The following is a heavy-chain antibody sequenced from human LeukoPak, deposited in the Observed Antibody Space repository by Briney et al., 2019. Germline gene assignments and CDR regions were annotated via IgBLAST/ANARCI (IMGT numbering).Heavy chain of an antibody. V-gene: IGHV3-15*07. CDR1: GFTFSNAW. Sequence: AGGSLRLSCVASGFTFSNAWMSWVRLAPGKGLEWVGRIKSKTDGGTTDYAAPVKGRFSISRDDSKNTLYLQMNSLRAEDTAVYYCAKDHYFDYWGQGTLVTVSS. J-gene: IGHJ4*02. CDR2: IKSKTDGGTT. CDR3: AKDHYFDY.